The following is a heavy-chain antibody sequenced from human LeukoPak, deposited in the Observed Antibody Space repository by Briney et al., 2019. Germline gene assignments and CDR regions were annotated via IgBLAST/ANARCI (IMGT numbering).Heavy chain of an antibody. V-gene: IGHV3-7*01. J-gene: IGHJ4*02. D-gene: IGHD6-6*01. CDR1: GFTFSNYW. CDR3: ARIGYSSSSLDY. CDR2: IKQDGSVK. Sequence: GGSPRLSCAASGFTFSNYWMSWVRQAPGKGLEWVANIKQDGSVKYYVDSVKGRFTISRDNAKSSLYLQMISLRAEDTAVYYCARIGYSSSSLDYWGQGTLVTVSS.